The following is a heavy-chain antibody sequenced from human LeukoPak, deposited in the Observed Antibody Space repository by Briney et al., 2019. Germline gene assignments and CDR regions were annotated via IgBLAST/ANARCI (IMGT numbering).Heavy chain of an antibody. D-gene: IGHD1-1*01. Sequence: GGSLRLSCAASGFTFSNYAMHWVRQAPGKGLEWVAIIRKDGSKKDYADSGRGRFTISRDNSKNTLYLQMNSLRAEDTAVYYCARDWNFDYWGQGTLVTVSS. CDR3: ARDWNFDY. CDR2: IRKDGSKK. V-gene: IGHV3-30*02. J-gene: IGHJ4*02. CDR1: GFTFSNYA.